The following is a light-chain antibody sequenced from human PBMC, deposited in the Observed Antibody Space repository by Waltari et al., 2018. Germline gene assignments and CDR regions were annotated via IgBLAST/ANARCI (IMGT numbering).Light chain of an antibody. V-gene: IGKV4-1*01. J-gene: IGKJ2*01. CDR1: QTLLYISNNKNY. Sequence: DIVMTQSPESLAVSLGERATIRCKSSQTLLYISNNKNYFSWYQQKPGQPPRLLRYCAATRESGVPDRFSGSGSGTDFTLTIGSLQAEDVAVYYCQQYYDIPYTFGQGTKLEIK. CDR2: CAA. CDR3: QQYYDIPYT.